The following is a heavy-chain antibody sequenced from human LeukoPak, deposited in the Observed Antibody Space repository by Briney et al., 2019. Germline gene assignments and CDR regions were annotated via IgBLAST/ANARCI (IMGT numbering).Heavy chain of an antibody. CDR3: AKARYNNGWDYFDY. CDR2: ISGSGNVI. Sequence: GGSLRLSCAASGFTFGTSAMTWVRQAPGKGLEWVSSISGSGNVIYDSDSVKGRFSISRDNPKGTLYLQMNSLRAEDTATYFCAKARYNNGWDYFDYWGLGTLVTVSS. D-gene: IGHD6-19*01. V-gene: IGHV3-23*01. J-gene: IGHJ4*02. CDR1: GFTFGTSA.